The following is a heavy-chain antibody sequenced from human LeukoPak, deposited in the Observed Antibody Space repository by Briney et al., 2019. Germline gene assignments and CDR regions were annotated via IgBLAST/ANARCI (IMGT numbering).Heavy chain of an antibody. V-gene: IGHV4-59*01. Sequence: PSETLSLTCTVSGGSISSYYWSWIRQPPGKGLEWIGYIYYSGSTNYNPSLKSRVTISVDTSKNQFSLKLSSVTAADTAVYYCAGRLYDSSGLDYWGQGTLVTVSS. CDR2: IYYSGST. D-gene: IGHD3-22*01. CDR1: GGSISSYY. J-gene: IGHJ4*02. CDR3: AGRLYDSSGLDY.